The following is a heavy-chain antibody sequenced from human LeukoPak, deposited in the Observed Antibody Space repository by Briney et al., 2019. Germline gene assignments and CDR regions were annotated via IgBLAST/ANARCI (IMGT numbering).Heavy chain of an antibody. J-gene: IGHJ6*02. D-gene: IGHD6-13*01. CDR3: ARDLENRSPIIAAAGYYYYGMDV. Sequence: GGSLRLSCAASGFTFSSYAMHWVRQAPGKGLEWVAVISYDGSNKYYADSVKGRFTISRDNAKNSLYLQMNSLRAEDTAVYYCARDLENRSPIIAAAGYYYYGMDVWGQGTTVTVSS. CDR2: ISYDGSNK. CDR1: GFTFSSYA. V-gene: IGHV3-30-3*01.